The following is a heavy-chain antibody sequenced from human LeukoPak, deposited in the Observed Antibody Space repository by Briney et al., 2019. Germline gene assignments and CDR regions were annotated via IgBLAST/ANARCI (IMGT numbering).Heavy chain of an antibody. D-gene: IGHD1-26*01. CDR1: GFTFGVYG. V-gene: IGHV3-33*01. CDR2: TGHDETYK. CDR3: ARGLGAGRAAGY. J-gene: IGHJ4*02. Sequence: SGRSLRLSCVASGFTFGVYGMHWGRQAPGKGLEWVAVTGHDETYKRYADSVKGRFTISRDNSKHTLYLQMNSLRVEDTAVYYFARGLGAGRAAGYWGQGTLVTVSS.